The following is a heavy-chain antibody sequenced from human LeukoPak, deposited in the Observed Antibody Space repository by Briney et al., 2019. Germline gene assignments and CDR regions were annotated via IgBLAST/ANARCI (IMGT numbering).Heavy chain of an antibody. CDR1: GYTLTELS. CDR3: ATGHPRITMIVVVTGFDY. CDR2: FDPEDGET. Sequence: ASVKVSCKVSGYTLTELSMHWVRQAPGKGLEWMGGFDPEDGETIYAQKFQGRVTMTEDTSTDTAYMELSSLRSEDTAVYYCATGHPRITMIVVVTGFDYWGQGTLVTVSS. V-gene: IGHV1-24*01. J-gene: IGHJ4*02. D-gene: IGHD3-22*01.